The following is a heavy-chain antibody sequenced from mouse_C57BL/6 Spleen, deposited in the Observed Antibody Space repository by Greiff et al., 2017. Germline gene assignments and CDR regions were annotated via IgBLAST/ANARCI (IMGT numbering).Heavy chain of an antibody. CDR3: ARRGSSYAMDY. CDR1: GYTFTSYW. CDR2: IHPNSGST. D-gene: IGHD1-1*01. Sequence: QVQLQQPGAELVKPGASVKLSCKASGYTFTSYWMHWVKQRPGQGLEWIGMIHPNSGSTNYNEKFKSKATLTVDKSSSTAYMQLSSLTSEDSAVYDCARRGSSYAMDYWGQGTTVTVSS. J-gene: IGHJ4*01. V-gene: IGHV1-64*01.